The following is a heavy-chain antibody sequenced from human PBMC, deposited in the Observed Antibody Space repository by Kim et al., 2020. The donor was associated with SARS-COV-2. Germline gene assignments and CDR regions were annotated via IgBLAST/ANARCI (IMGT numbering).Heavy chain of an antibody. D-gene: IGHD2-2*01. V-gene: IGHV4-61*01. CDR2: IYYSGST. CDR3: ARGKGRIVVVPAAAPRNDAFDI. CDR1: GGSVSSGSYY. J-gene: IGHJ3*02. Sequence: SETLSLTCTVSGGSVSSGSYYWSWIRQPPGKGLEWIGYIYYSGSTNYNPSLKSRVTISVDTSKNQFSLKLSSVTAADTAVYYCARGKGRIVVVPAAAPRNDAFDIWGQGTIVTVSS.